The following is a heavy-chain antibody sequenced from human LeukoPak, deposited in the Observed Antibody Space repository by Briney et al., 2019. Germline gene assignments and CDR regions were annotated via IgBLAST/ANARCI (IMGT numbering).Heavy chain of an antibody. J-gene: IGHJ4*02. V-gene: IGHV1-18*01. Sequence: ASVKVSFKASGYTFTSHGINWVRQAPGQGLEWMGYISTYNGNTNYAQKYQGRVTMTTDTSTSTAYMEWRSLRSDDTAVYYCARDYIGSDYGYGGPRGGPFDYWGQGTLVTVSS. CDR3: ARDYIGSDYGYGGPRGGPFDY. D-gene: IGHD5-18*01. CDR1: GYTFTSHG. CDR2: ISTYNGNT.